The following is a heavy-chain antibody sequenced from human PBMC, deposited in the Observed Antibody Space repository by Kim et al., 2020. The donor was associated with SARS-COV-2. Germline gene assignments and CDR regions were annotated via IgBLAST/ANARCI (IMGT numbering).Heavy chain of an antibody. V-gene: IGHV4-34*01. J-gene: IGHJ4*02. Sequence: TPPPKSRVTISVDTTKNQFSLRLSSVTAADTAVYYCARGHDDYGLYYRDYWGQGTLVTVSS. D-gene: IGHD2-8*01. CDR3: ARGHDDYGLYYRDY.